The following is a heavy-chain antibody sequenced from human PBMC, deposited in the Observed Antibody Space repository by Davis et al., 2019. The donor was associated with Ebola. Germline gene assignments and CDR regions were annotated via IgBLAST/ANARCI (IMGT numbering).Heavy chain of an antibody. D-gene: IGHD3-10*01. J-gene: IGHJ6*02. CDR2: INHSGST. CDR1: GGSFSGYY. Sequence: MPSETLSLTCAVYGGSFSGYYWSWIRQPPGKGLEWIGEINHSGSTNYNPSLKSRVTISVDTSKNQFSLKLSSVTAADTAVYYCARGWFRESGYYYYYGMDVWGQGTTVTVSS. CDR3: ARGWFRESGYYYYYGMDV. V-gene: IGHV4-34*01.